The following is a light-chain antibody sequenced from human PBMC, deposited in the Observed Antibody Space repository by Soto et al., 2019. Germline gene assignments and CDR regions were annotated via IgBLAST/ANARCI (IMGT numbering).Light chain of an antibody. V-gene: IGLV2-11*01. J-gene: IGLJ1*01. CDR3: CSYAGSSLYV. Sequence: QSVLTQPRSVSGSPGQSVTISCTGTSSDVGGYNYVSWYQQHPGKAPKPMIYDVSKRPSGVPDRFSGSKSGNTASLTISGLQAEDEADYYCCSYAGSSLYVFGTGTKATVL. CDR2: DVS. CDR1: SSDVGGYNY.